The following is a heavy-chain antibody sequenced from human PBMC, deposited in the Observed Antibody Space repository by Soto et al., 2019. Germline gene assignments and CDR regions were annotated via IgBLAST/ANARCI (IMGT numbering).Heavy chain of an antibody. V-gene: IGHV4-30-2*01. J-gene: IGHJ6*02. CDR1: GGSISSGGYS. CDR3: ARVPGP. Sequence: QLQLQESGSGLVKPSQTLSLTCAVSGGSISSGGYSWSWIRQPPGKGLEWIGYIYHSGSTYYNPSIKIRATISVARSKNQFSLKLSSVTAAAPAVYYCARVPGPWGQGTTVTVSS. CDR2: IYHSGST.